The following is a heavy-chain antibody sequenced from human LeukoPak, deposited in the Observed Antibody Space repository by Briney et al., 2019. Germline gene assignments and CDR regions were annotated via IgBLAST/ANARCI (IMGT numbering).Heavy chain of an antibody. Sequence: GGSLRLXCAASGFTFSSYEMNWVRQAPGKELEWVSSISSSSSYIYYADSVKGRFTISRDNAKNSLYLQMNSLRAEDTAVYYCARAMYSSGFDYWGQGTLVTVSS. V-gene: IGHV3-21*01. CDR2: ISSSSSYI. CDR3: ARAMYSSGFDY. J-gene: IGHJ4*02. CDR1: GFTFSSYE. D-gene: IGHD6-19*01.